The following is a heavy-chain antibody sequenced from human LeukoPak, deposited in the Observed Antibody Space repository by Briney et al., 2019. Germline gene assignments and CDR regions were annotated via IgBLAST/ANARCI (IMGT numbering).Heavy chain of an antibody. CDR2: ISGDGGST. CDR1: GFTFDDYA. CDR3: AKSAEYFDWLPHAFDI. D-gene: IGHD3-9*01. V-gene: IGHV3-43*02. J-gene: IGHJ3*02. Sequence: GSLRLSCAASGFTFDDYAMHWVRQAPGKGLEWVSLISGDGGSTYYADSVKGRFTISRDNSKNSLYLQMNSLRTEDTALYYCAKSAEYFDWLPHAFDIWGQGTMVTVSS.